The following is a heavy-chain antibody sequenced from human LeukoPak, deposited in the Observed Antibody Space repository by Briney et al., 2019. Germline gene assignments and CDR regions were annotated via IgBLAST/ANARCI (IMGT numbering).Heavy chain of an antibody. V-gene: IGHV5-51*01. Sequence: GESLNISCRGSGYTFTTYWIGWVRQMPGKGLEWMGIIYPGDSDTRYSPSFQGQVTMSADKSINTAYLQWSSLKASDTAMYYCARRRGCSSSSCPPDYWGQGTLVTVSS. D-gene: IGHD2-2*01. CDR2: IYPGDSDT. CDR3: ARRRGCSSSSCPPDY. CDR1: GYTFTTYW. J-gene: IGHJ4*02.